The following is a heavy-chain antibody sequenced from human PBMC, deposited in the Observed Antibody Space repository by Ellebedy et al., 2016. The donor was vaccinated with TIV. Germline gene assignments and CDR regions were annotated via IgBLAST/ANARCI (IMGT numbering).Heavy chain of an antibody. J-gene: IGHJ5*02. D-gene: IGHD1-7*01. Sequence: GESLKISCAASGFTFGNHAIHWVRQAPGKGLEWVAITSYDGTKTTYAASVKGRFTISRDNAKNSLYVQMSSLRAEDTAVYYCARVNYVNRWFDPWGQGTLVTVSS. CDR3: ARVNYVNRWFDP. CDR2: TSYDGTKT. CDR1: GFTFGNHA. V-gene: IGHV3-30*07.